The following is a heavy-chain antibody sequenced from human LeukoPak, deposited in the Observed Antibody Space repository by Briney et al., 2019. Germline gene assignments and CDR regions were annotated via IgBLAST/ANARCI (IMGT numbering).Heavy chain of an antibody. CDR2: VSSNGDST. CDR1: GFTFSSYA. Sequence: GGSLRLSCAASGFTFSSYAMHWVRQAPGKRLEYLSAVSSNGDSTYYANSVKGRFTISRDNSKNTLYLRMGSLRAEDMAVYYCARRGGYYFDYWGQGTLVTVSS. J-gene: IGHJ4*02. V-gene: IGHV3-64*01. D-gene: IGHD4-23*01. CDR3: ARRGGYYFDY.